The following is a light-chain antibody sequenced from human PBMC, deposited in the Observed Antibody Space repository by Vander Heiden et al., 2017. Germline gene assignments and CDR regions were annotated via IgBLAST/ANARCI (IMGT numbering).Light chain of an antibody. Sequence: DIVMTQSPDSLAVSLGERATINCKSSQSVLYSSNNKNYLAWYQQKPGQSPELLIYWASTRESGVPDRFSGSGSGTDFTLTISSLQAEDVAVYYCQQYYTSLWTFGQGTKVEIK. CDR1: QSVLYSSNNKNY. J-gene: IGKJ1*01. CDR2: WAS. V-gene: IGKV4-1*01. CDR3: QQYYTSLWT.